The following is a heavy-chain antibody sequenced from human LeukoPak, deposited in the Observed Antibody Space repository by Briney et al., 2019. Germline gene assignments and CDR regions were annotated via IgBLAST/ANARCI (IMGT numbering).Heavy chain of an antibody. CDR3: ARDYFGSPSALDY. CDR2: INWNGGST. Sequence: GGSLRLSCAASGFTFSSYWMHWVRQAPGKGLVWVSGINWNGGSTGYADSVKGRFTISRDNAKNSLYLQMNSLRAEDTALYYCARDYFGSPSALDYWGQGTLVAVSS. J-gene: IGHJ4*02. V-gene: IGHV3-20*04. D-gene: IGHD1-26*01. CDR1: GFTFSSYW.